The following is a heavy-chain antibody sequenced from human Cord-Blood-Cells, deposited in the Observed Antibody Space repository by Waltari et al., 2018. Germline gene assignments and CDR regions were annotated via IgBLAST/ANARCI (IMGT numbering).Heavy chain of an antibody. CDR3: AGGYYYGSGSYYPFDY. CDR1: GYSFTSYW. J-gene: IGHJ4*02. D-gene: IGHD3-10*01. Sequence: EVQLVQSGAEVKKPGESLKISCKGSGYSFTSYWIGWVRQMPGKGLEWRGIIFPGNSDTGYSPSFQGQVTISADKSISTAYLQWSSLKASDTAMYYCAGGYYYGSGSYYPFDYWGQGTLVTVSS. V-gene: IGHV5-51*01. CDR2: IFPGNSDT.